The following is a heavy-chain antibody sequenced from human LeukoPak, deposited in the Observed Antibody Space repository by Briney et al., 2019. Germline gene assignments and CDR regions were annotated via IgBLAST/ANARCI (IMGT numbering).Heavy chain of an antibody. D-gene: IGHD3-22*01. J-gene: IGHJ4*02. Sequence: SETLSLTCTVSGGSISSSTYYWGWIRQPPGKGLEWLGSIYYSGNTYYNPSLKSRVTISVDTSKNQFSLKLGSVTAADTAVYYCARGLGYYDSSGYYIYWGQGTLVTVSS. CDR3: ARGLGYYDSSGYYIY. CDR1: GGSISSSTYY. V-gene: IGHV4-39*07. CDR2: IYYSGNT.